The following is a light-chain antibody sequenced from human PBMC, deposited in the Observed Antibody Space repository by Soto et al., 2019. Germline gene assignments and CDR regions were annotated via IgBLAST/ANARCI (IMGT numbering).Light chain of an antibody. J-gene: IGLJ2*01. CDR1: SSDVGAYNY. CDR2: DVS. V-gene: IGLV2-14*03. CDR3: SSYTRSSTLI. Sequence: QSALTQPASVSGSPGQSITISCTGTSSDVGAYNYVSWYQQHPGKAPQLMIYDVSNRPSGVSNRFSGSKSGNTASLTISGLRAEDEADYYCSSYTRSSTLIFGGGTQLT.